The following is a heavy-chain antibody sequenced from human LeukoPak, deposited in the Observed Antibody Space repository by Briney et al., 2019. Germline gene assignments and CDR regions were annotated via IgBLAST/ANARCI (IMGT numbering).Heavy chain of an antibody. CDR3: ARVRITMVRGFISLPPYFDS. V-gene: IGHV3-66*01. D-gene: IGHD3-10*01. CDR1: GFTVSSNY. CDR2: IYSGGST. J-gene: IGHJ4*01. Sequence: GGSLRLSCAASGFTVSSNYMSWVRQAPGKGLEWVSVIYSGGSTYYADSVKGRFTISRDNSKNTLYLQMNSLRAEDTAVYYCARVRITMVRGFISLPPYFDSWGQEPWSPSPQ.